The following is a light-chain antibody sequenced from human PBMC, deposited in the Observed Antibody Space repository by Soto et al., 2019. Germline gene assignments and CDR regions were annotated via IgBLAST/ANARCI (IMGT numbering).Light chain of an antibody. J-gene: IGLJ1*01. CDR1: SSDVGGYNY. CDR3: SSYVGTNSYV. Sequence: QSALTQPPSASGSPGQSVTICCTGTSSDVGGYNYVSWYQQYPGKAPKLIIYEVYKRPSGVPDRFSGSKSGNTAALTVSGLQAEDEAHYYCSSYVGTNSYVFGTGTKVTVL. V-gene: IGLV2-8*01. CDR2: EVY.